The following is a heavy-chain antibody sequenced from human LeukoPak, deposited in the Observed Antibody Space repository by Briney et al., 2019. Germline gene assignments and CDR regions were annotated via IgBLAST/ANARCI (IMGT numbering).Heavy chain of an antibody. CDR3: ARGGRRVTMIRGVIITPLDY. CDR1: GYSFNTYG. V-gene: IGHV1-18*01. Sequence: GASVKVSCKASGYSFNTYGISWVRQAPGQGLEWMGGISAYNGNTNYAQKLQGRVTMTTDTSTSTAYMELRSLRSDDTAVYYCARGGRRVTMIRGVIITPLDYWGQGTLVTVSS. D-gene: IGHD3-10*01. CDR2: ISAYNGNT. J-gene: IGHJ4*02.